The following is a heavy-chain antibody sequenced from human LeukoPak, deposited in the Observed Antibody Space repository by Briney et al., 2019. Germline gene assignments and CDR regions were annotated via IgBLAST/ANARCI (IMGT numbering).Heavy chain of an antibody. V-gene: IGHV3-21*01. CDR2: ISSSSSYI. J-gene: IGHJ6*03. CDR3: ARVWYYDSSGYPEDYYYYYYMDV. Sequence: GGSLRLSCAASGFTFSSYSMNWVRQAPGKGLEWVSSISSSSSYIYYADSVKGRFTISRDNAKNTLYLQMNSLRAEDTAVYYCARVWYYDSSGYPEDYYYYYYMDVWGKGTTVTVSS. CDR1: GFTFSSYS. D-gene: IGHD3-22*01.